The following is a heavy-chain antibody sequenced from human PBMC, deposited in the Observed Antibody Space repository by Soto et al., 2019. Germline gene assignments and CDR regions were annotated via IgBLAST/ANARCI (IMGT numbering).Heavy chain of an antibody. V-gene: IGHV4-4*07. CDR1: GGSVRDYY. J-gene: IGHJ4*02. Sequence: VQLRESGPRLAKPSETLSVTCGVSGGSVRDYYWSWIRQPAGKGLEWIGRMHISGSTEYNPSLKSRVTISIDTSKTQFSLKLSSVTAADTAVYYCARASRNYFDYWGQGTLVTVSS. CDR2: MHISGST. CDR3: ARASRNYFDY.